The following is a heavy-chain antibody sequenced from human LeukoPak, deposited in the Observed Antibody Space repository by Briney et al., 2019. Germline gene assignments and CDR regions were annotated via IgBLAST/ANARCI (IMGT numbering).Heavy chain of an antibody. J-gene: IGHJ4*02. CDR2: IKQDGSEK. CDR1: GFTFSNYW. Sequence: GSLRLSCAASGFTFSNYWMSWVRQAPGKGLEWVANIKQDGSEKKYVDSVKGRFTISRDNVKNSMNLQMNSLRAEDTAVYYCAGRGRDDYWGQGTLVTVSS. CDR3: AGRGRDDY. V-gene: IGHV3-7*01. D-gene: IGHD1-26*01.